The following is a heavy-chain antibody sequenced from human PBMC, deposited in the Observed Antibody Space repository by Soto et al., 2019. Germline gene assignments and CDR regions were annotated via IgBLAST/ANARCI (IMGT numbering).Heavy chain of an antibody. V-gene: IGHV4-31*03. J-gene: IGHJ4*02. CDR2: ISYSGST. CDR1: GGSISSGAYY. Sequence: SETLSLTCIVSGGSISSGAYYWSWIRQHPGKGLEWIGYISYSGSTYYSPSLKSRVAISLDTSKNQFSLQLNAVTAADTAVYYGARALVVTIIKVDNFDFWGQGALVTVSS. CDR3: ARALVVTIIKVDNFDF. D-gene: IGHD2-21*02.